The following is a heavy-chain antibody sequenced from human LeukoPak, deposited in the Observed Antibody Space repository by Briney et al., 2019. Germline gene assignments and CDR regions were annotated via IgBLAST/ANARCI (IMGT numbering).Heavy chain of an antibody. Sequence: GASVKVSCKASGYTFTGYYMHWVRQAPGQGLEWMGWINPSSGGTNYAQKFQGWVTMTRDTSISTAYMEMNRLRSDDTAVYYCARDGRAYYDILTGCYHFDYWGQGTLVTVSS. CDR3: ARDGRAYYDILTGCYHFDY. J-gene: IGHJ4*02. V-gene: IGHV1-2*04. CDR2: INPSSGGT. D-gene: IGHD3-9*01. CDR1: GYTFTGYY.